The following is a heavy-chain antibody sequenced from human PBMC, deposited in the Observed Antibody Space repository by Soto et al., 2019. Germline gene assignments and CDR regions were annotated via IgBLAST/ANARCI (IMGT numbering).Heavy chain of an antibody. D-gene: IGHD2-8*01. J-gene: IGHJ4*02. Sequence: EVQLVESGGGLVKPGGSLRLSCAASGFTFDNAWMSWVRQAPGKGLEWVGRIKSKTDGGTADYAAPAKGRFTISRDDSKNTLFLQMNSLKTEDTAVYYCTTDRGHMYDFDDWGQGTLVPVSS. CDR2: IKSKTDGGTA. CDR3: TTDRGHMYDFDD. V-gene: IGHV3-15*01. CDR1: GFTFDNAW.